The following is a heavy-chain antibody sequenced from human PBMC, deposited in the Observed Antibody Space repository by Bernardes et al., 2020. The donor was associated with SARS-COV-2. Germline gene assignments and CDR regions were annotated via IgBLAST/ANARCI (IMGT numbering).Heavy chain of an antibody. CDR1: GFTFSGSA. D-gene: IGHD3-10*01. Sequence: GSLRLSCAASGFTFSGSAMHWVRQASGKGLEWVGRIRSKANSYATAYAASVKGRFTISRDDSKNTAYLQMNSLKTEDTAVYYCTSYYYGSGSYYNVFRDYWGQGTLVTVSS. CDR3: TSYYYGSGSYYNVFRDY. J-gene: IGHJ4*02. V-gene: IGHV3-73*01. CDR2: IRSKANSYAT.